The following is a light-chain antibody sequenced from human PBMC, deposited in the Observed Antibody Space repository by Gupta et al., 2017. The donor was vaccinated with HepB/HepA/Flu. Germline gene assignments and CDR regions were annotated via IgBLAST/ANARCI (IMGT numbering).Light chain of an antibody. J-gene: IGKJ5*01. CDR3: QQFNNYPLSIT. Sequence: AIQLTQSPSSLSASVGDRGTITCRASQGISSALAWYQQKPGKAPKLLIYDASSLESGVPSRFSGSGSGTDFTLTISSLQPEDFATYYCQQFNNYPLSITFGQGTRLEIK. CDR2: DAS. V-gene: IGKV1D-13*01. CDR1: QGISSA.